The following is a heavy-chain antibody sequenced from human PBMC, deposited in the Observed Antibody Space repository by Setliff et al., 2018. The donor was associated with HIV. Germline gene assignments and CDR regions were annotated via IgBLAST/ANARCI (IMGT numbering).Heavy chain of an antibody. D-gene: IGHD2-21*02. V-gene: IGHV3-30*02. CDR3: GKVGGDGRFFRYHMEV. CDR2: IRSSRGST. J-gene: IGHJ6*03. CDR1: GFTFENFG. Sequence: AGGSLRLSCTVSGFTFENFGLHWVRQAPGKGLEWLAFIRSSRGSTYYLDSVKGRFTVSGGNSKNIMYLQMSNLRLEDTAVYYCGKVGGDGRFFRYHMEVWGKGTTVTVSS.